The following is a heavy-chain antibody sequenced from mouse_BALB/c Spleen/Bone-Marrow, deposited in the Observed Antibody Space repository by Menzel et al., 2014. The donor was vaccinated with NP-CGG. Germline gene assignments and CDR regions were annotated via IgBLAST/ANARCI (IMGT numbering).Heavy chain of an antibody. CDR1: GYTFTNYW. Sequence: QVQLKESGAEVVKPGASVKVSCEASGYTFTNYWMQWVKRRPGQGLEWIGEIEPSDSYTNYNQDFKGKATLTVDKSSSTAYMQLSSLTSEDSAVYYCARGRTTVVSDYWGQGTSLTVSS. CDR3: ARGRTTVVSDY. D-gene: IGHD1-1*01. V-gene: IGHV1-69*02. CDR2: IEPSDSYT. J-gene: IGHJ2*02.